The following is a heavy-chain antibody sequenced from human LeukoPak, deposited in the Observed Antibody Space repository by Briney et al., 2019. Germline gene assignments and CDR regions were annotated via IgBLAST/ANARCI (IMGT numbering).Heavy chain of an antibody. D-gene: IGHD6-13*01. Sequence: SETLSLTCAVYGGSFSGYYWGWIRQPPGKGLEWIGNIYPTGSTYYNPSLKSRVTISVDTSKNQFSLKVSSVSAADTAVYYCARAYSSSWYWNWFDPWGQGTLVTVSS. CDR3: ARAYSSSWYWNWFDP. CDR1: GGSFSGYY. V-gene: IGHV4-34*01. J-gene: IGHJ5*02. CDR2: IYPTGST.